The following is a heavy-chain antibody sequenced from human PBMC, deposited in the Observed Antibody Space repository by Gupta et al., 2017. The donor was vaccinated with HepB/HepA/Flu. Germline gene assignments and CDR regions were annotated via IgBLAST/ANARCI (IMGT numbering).Heavy chain of an antibody. D-gene: IGHD2-15*01. Sequence: EVHLVESGGGLVRPGGCLRLSCAVSGFTFSNAWMSWVRQAPGKGLEWVGRIKRTTDDGTTDYAAPVKGRFTISRDDSDNTLFLQMNSLKTEDTAVYYCTTEFQCSDGRCSSRVLDYWGQGTLVTVSS. J-gene: IGHJ4*02. V-gene: IGHV3-15*01. CDR1: GFTFSNAW. CDR3: TTEFQCSDGRCSSRVLDY. CDR2: IKRTTDDGTT.